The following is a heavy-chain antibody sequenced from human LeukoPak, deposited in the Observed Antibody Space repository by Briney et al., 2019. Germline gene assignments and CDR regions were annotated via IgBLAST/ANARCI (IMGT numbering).Heavy chain of an antibody. CDR1: SYIFTTYG. J-gene: IGHJ4*02. CDR2: INTYYGNT. Sequence: GASVKVSCKASSYIFTTYGNSWVRQAPGQGLGRMGWINTYYGNTNYAQKLQGRVTMTTDTSTSTAYMDLRSLRSDDTAVYYCARQAGGYSSGWYQFHFDYWGQGTLVTVSS. V-gene: IGHV1-18*04. CDR3: ARQAGGYSSGWYQFHFDY. D-gene: IGHD6-19*01.